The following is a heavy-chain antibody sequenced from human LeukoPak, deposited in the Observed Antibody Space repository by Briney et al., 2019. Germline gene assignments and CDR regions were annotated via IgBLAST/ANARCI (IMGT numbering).Heavy chain of an antibody. CDR3: ARGVVPASHFDY. J-gene: IGHJ4*02. V-gene: IGHV4-4*07. D-gene: IGHD2-2*01. CDR2: IYTSGGT. Sequence: PSETLSLTCSVSGGPISYYYWTWIRQPAGKGLEWIGRIYTSGGTNYNPSLKSRVTMSVDTSKNQFSLKLSSVTAADTAVYYCARGVVPASHFDYWGQGTLVTVSS. CDR1: GGPISYYY.